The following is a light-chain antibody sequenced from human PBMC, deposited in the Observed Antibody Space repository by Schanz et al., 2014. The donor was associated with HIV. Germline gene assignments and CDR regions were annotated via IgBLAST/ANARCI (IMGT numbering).Light chain of an antibody. V-gene: IGKV1-5*03. Sequence: DIQLTQSPSTLSASIGDRVIITCRASQSISTWLAWYQQKPGKAPNLLIYKSSTLESGVPSRFSGSGSGTKFTLTISSLQPDDFAVYYCQQHNTFPWTFGQGTKVEVK. CDR3: QQHNTFPWT. J-gene: IGKJ1*01. CDR2: KSS. CDR1: QSISTW.